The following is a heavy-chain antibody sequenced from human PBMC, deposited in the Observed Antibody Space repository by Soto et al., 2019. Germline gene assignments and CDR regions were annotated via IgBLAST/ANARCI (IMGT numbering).Heavy chain of an antibody. J-gene: IGHJ4*02. Sequence: QVQLVQSGAEVRKPGSSVKVSCKASGGTFSRHTISWVRQAPGQGLEWMGGIIPMFGTANYAQKFQGRVTITADESTSTAYMELSGLRSEDTAIYYCARGWGYESSGYYYAYWGQGTLVIVSS. CDR3: ARGWGYESSGYYYAY. CDR1: GGTFSRHT. D-gene: IGHD3-22*01. CDR2: IIPMFGTA. V-gene: IGHV1-69*01.